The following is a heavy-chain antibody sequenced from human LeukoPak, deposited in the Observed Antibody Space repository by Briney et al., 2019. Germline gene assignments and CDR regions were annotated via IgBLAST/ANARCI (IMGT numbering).Heavy chain of an antibody. CDR2: IYSGGTT. CDR1: GFTVSNIY. J-gene: IGHJ4*02. Sequence: PGGSLRLSCTASGFTVSNIYMSWIRQAPGKGLEWVSVIYSGGTTYYADSVKGRFTISRDNSKNTLYLQMNSLRAEDTAVYYCAKDATILGVVPSSFDYWGQGTLVTVSS. V-gene: IGHV3-53*01. D-gene: IGHD3-3*01. CDR3: AKDATILGVVPSSFDY.